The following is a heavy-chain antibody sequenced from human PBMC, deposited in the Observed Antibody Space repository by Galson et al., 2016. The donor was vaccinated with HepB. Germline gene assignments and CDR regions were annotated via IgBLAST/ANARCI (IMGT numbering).Heavy chain of an antibody. J-gene: IGHJ4*02. CDR3: ARASSGNFDWLLYDY. CDR2: VNHSGFT. V-gene: IGHV4-34*01. CDR1: GGSFSGYY. D-gene: IGHD3-9*01. Sequence: SETLSLTCEVHGGSFSGYYWAWIRQPPGKGLEWIGEVNHSGFTNYSPSLKRRATMSVDTSKDQFSLKVNSLTAADTAVYDCARASSGNFDWLLYDYWGQGILVTVSS.